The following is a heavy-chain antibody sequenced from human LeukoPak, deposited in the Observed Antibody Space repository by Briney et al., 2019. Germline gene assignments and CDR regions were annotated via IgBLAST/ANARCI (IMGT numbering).Heavy chain of an antibody. D-gene: IGHD4-23*01. V-gene: IGHV1-46*01. J-gene: IGHJ3*01. CDR3: ARDMSTAVTPISYAFDV. CDR2: INPNGGRT. CDR1: ENTFTNYY. Sequence: ASVKVSCKASENTFTNYYMHWVRQAPGQGLEWLGIINPNGGRTAYAQNFQGGVSMTRDTSTTTVYMELSSLRSDDTAVYYCARDMSTAVTPISYAFDVWGQGTMVTVSS.